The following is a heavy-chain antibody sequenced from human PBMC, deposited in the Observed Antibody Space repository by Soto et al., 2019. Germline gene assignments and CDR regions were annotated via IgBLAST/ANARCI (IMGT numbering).Heavy chain of an antibody. CDR2: TYSGGST. V-gene: IGHV3-53*01. CDR3: ARSGYSYGPFDY. Sequence: EVQLVESGGGLIQSGGSLRLSCAASGFTVRSTYMSWVRQAPGKGLEWVSVTYSGGSTYYADSVKGRFTISRDNSKNTLYLQMNSLRAEDTAVYYCARSGYSYGPFDYWGQGTLVTVSS. J-gene: IGHJ4*02. CDR1: GFTVRSTY. D-gene: IGHD5-18*01.